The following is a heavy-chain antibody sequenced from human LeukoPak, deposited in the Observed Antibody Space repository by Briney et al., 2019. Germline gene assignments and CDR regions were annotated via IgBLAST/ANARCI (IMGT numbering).Heavy chain of an antibody. J-gene: IGHJ5*02. D-gene: IGHD6-6*01. Sequence: GGSLRLSCAASGFTFSSYSMNWVRQAPGKGLEWVSSISSSSSYIYYADSVKGRFTISRDNAKNSLFLQMNSLRAEDTAVYYCTRPVRVGGRTNLEYSSSYWFDPWGQGTLVTVSS. CDR3: TRPVRVGGRTNLEYSSSYWFDP. CDR1: GFTFSSYS. CDR2: ISSSSSYI. V-gene: IGHV3-21*01.